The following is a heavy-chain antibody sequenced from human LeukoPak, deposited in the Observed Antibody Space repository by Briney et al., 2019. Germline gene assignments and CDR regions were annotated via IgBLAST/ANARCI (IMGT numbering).Heavy chain of an antibody. V-gene: IGHV4-59*08. D-gene: IGHD6-6*01. CDR1: GGSISSYY. Sequence: ETLSLTCTVSGGSISSYYWSWIRQPPGKGLEWIGYIYYSGSTDYNPSLKSRVTISVDTSKNQFSLKLSSVTAADTAVYYCARGGYYDSSSSRGYYYYMDVWGKGTTVTVSS. CDR2: IYYSGST. J-gene: IGHJ6*03. CDR3: ARGGYYDSSSSRGYYYYMDV.